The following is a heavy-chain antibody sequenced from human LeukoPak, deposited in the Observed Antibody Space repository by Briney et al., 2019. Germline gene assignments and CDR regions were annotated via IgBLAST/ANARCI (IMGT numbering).Heavy chain of an antibody. CDR3: ARDGSDCRGGTCDRGPYDY. CDR2: ITNNGGST. J-gene: IGHJ4*02. D-gene: IGHD2-15*01. V-gene: IGHV3-64*01. Sequence: GGSLRLSCAASGFTFSSYAMHWVRQAPGKGLEYVSAITNNGGSTYYGNSVKGRFTISRDNSKNTLYLQMGSLRADDMAVYYCARDGSDCRGGTCDRGPYDYWGQGNLVTVSS. CDR1: GFTFSSYA.